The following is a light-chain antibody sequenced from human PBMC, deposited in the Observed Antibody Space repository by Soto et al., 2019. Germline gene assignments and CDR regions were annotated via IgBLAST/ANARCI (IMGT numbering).Light chain of an antibody. Sequence: DIQMTQSPSSLSASVGDRVTITCRASQDISNFLAWFQQKPGKAPKSLISAASSLKSGVPSKFSGSGSGTEFTLTINSLQPEDFATYYCQQYKSYPVTFGQGTRLEIK. V-gene: IGKV1-16*02. CDR2: AAS. J-gene: IGKJ5*01. CDR1: QDISNF. CDR3: QQYKSYPVT.